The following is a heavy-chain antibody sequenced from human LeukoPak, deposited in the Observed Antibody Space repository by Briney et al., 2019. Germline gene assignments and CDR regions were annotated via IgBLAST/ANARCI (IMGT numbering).Heavy chain of an antibody. D-gene: IGHD3-10*01. V-gene: IGHV1-69*13. Sequence: ASVKVSCKASGGTFSSYAISWVRQAPGQGLEWMGGIIPIFGTANYAQKFQGRVTITADESTSTAYMELSSLRSEDTAVFYCARGGITLSSHDGFDIWGQGTMVTVSS. CDR2: IIPIFGTA. CDR3: ARGGITLSSHDGFDI. J-gene: IGHJ3*02. CDR1: GGTFSSYA.